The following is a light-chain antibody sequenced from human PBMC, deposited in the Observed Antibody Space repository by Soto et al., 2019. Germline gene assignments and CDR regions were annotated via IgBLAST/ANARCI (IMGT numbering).Light chain of an antibody. CDR1: TSNIGINT. J-gene: IGLJ1*01. CDR2: SNK. CDR3: CSCAGDYTIYV. V-gene: IGLV1-44*01. Sequence: QSVLTQPPSASGTPGQRVTISCSGTTSNIGINTVNWYKQLPGTAPQLLIYSNKQRPSGVPDRLSGSKSGTSASLAISGLQSEDEADYYCCSCAGDYTIYVFGTGTKLTVL.